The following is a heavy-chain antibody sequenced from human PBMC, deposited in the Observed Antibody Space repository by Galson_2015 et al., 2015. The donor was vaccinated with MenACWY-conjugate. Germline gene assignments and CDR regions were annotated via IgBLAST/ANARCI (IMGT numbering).Heavy chain of an antibody. CDR2: INRAGSEK. J-gene: IGHJ2*01. CDR1: GFTFTNYW. V-gene: IGHV3-7*03. Sequence: SLRLSCAASGFTFTNYWMVWVRQARGKGLERVANINRAGSEKYCVVAGRGRFPISSDNAKKSLYLQMNRLRAEDTAVYYRVKEDWYFDLWGRGTLVTVSS. CDR3: VKEDWYFDL.